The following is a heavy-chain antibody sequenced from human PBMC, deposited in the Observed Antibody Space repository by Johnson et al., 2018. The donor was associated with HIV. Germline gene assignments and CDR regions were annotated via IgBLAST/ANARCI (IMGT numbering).Heavy chain of an antibody. J-gene: IGHJ3*02. Sequence: QVQLVESGGGLVKPGGSLRLSCAASGFTFSDYYMSWIRQAPGKGLEWVSYISSSGSTKYYVDSVKGRFTISRDNAKNSLYLQMNSLRAEDTAVYYCARDGPWLQSQRDAFDIWGQGTMVIVSS. CDR1: GFTFSDYY. D-gene: IGHD5-24*01. V-gene: IGHV3-11*04. CDR3: ARDGPWLQSQRDAFDI. CDR2: ISSSGSTK.